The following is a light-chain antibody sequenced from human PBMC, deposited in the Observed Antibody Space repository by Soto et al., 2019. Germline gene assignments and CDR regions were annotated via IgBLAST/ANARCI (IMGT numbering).Light chain of an antibody. J-gene: IGLJ1*01. CDR2: DVS. CDR1: SSDVGGSNY. Sequence: QSVLTQPASVSGSPGQSITISCTGTSSDVGGSNYVSWYQQLPGKAPKLMIYDVSDRPSGVSNRFSGSKSGNTASLTVSGLQAEDEADYYCSSYTGGNPSYVFGTGTKVTVL. CDR3: SSYTGGNPSYV. V-gene: IGLV2-14*01.